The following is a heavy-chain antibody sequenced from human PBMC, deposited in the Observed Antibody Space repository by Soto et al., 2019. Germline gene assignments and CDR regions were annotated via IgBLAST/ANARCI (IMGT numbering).Heavy chain of an antibody. D-gene: IGHD2-2*01. CDR1: GDSVSSNSAA. V-gene: IGHV6-1*01. Sequence: HSQTLSLPCAISGDSVSSNSAAWNWIRQSPSRGLEWLGRTYYRSKWYNDYAVSVKSRITINPDTSKNQFSLQLNSVTPEDTAVYYCARMAICNARYCSSTSCCHYYYYGMDVWGQGTTVTVSS. CDR2: TYYRSKWYN. CDR3: ARMAICNARYCSSTSCCHYYYYGMDV. J-gene: IGHJ6*02.